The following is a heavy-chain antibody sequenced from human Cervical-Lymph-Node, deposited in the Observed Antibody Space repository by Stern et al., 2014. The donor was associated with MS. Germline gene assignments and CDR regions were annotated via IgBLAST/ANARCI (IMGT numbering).Heavy chain of an antibody. CDR3: ASNLLGYCSGGYCYSDN. Sequence: VQLVESGAVVKKPGSSVKVSCKASGGTFSNYAVIWVRQAPGQGLEWLGGIIPMFDTTNDAQKFQGRVTITADKYTGTAYLEVSSLRSEDTAVYYCASNLLGYCSGGYCYSDNWGQGTLVTVSS. V-gene: IGHV1-69*06. CDR1: GGTFSNYA. J-gene: IGHJ4*02. D-gene: IGHD2-15*01. CDR2: IIPMFDTT.